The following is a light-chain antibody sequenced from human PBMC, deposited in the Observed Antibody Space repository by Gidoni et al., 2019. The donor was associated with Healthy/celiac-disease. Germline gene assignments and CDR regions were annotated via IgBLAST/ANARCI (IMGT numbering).Light chain of an antibody. CDR3: QQYGSSPRT. CDR1: QRGRSRY. CDR2: GAS. Sequence: EIVLTQSPGTLSLSPGERATLSCRASQRGRSRYLAWYQQKPGQAPRLLIYGASSRATGIPDRFSGSGFGTDFTLTISRLEPEDFSVYYCQQYGSSPRTFGQGTKVEIK. V-gene: IGKV3-20*01. J-gene: IGKJ1*01.